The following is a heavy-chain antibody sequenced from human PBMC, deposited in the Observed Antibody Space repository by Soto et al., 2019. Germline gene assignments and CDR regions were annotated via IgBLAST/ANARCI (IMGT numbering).Heavy chain of an antibody. CDR3: ARGGLMVYASYYYGMDV. D-gene: IGHD2-8*01. CDR1: GFTFSDHY. CDR2: TRNKANSYTT. Sequence: GGSLRLSCAASGFTFSDHYMDWVRQAPGKGLEWVGRTRNKANSYTTEYAASVKGRFTISRDDSKNSLYLQMNSLKTEDTAVYYCARGGLMVYASYYYGMDVWGQGTTVTVSS. J-gene: IGHJ6*02. V-gene: IGHV3-72*01.